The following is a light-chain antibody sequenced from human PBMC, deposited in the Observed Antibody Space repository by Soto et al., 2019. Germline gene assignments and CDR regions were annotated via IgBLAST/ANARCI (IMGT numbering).Light chain of an antibody. J-gene: IGKJ5*01. CDR2: WAS. CDR3: QQYYSTPRT. CDR1: QSVLYSSNNKNY. V-gene: IGKV4-1*01. Sequence: IVMTQSPDSLAVSLGERATINCKSSQSVLYSSNNKNYLAWYQQKPGQPPKLLIYWASTRDSGVPDRFSGGGSGTDFTLTISSLQAADVAVYYCQQYYSTPRTFGQGTRLET.